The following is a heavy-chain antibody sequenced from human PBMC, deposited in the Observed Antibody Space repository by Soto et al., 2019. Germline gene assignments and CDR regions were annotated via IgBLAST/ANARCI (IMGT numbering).Heavy chain of an antibody. CDR1: GGTFSRYA. CDR2: IIPIFGTA. V-gene: IGHV1-69*13. J-gene: IGHJ4*02. D-gene: IGHD6-6*01. Sequence: VKVPCKATGGTFSRYAISWVRQAPGQGLEWMGGIIPIFGTANYAQKFQGRVTITADESTSTAYMELSSLRSEDTAVYYCASLSIVASFDYWGQGTLVPVPP. CDR3: ASLSIVASFDY.